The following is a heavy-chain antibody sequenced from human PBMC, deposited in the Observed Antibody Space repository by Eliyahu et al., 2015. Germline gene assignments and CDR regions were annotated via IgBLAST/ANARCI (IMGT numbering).Heavy chain of an antibody. CDR2: INHSGST. CDR3: ARGGGNWGFDY. D-gene: IGHD7-27*01. J-gene: IGHJ4*02. Sequence: QVQLQQCGAGLLKPSXTLSLTCAVYGGSFSGYYWSWXRXPPGKGLEWIGEINHSGSTNYNPSLKSRVTISVDTSKNQFSLKLSSVTAADTAVYYCARGGGNWGFDYWGQGTLVTVSS. V-gene: IGHV4-34*01. CDR1: GGSFSGYY.